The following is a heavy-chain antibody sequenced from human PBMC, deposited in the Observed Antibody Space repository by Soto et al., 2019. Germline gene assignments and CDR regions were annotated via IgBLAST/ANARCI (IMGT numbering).Heavy chain of an antibody. Sequence: GASVKVSCKASGGTFSSYAIVWVRQMPGKGLECMGIIYPADSDTRYSPSFQGQVTISADKSISTAYLQWNSLKASDTAIYYCARSREYSFGYKSPFDVWGQGTTVTVSS. CDR2: IYPADSDT. V-gene: IGHV5-51*03. CDR3: ARSREYSFGYKSPFDV. CDR1: GGTFSSYA. J-gene: IGHJ3*01. D-gene: IGHD5-18*01.